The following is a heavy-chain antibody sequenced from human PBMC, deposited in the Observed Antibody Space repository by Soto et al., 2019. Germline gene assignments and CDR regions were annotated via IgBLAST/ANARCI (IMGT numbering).Heavy chain of an antibody. CDR3: ARANSSSWYYYYYYMDV. Sequence: SETLSLTYTVSGGSISSYYWSWIRQPPGKGLEWIGYIYYSGSTNYNPSLKSRVTISVDTSKNQFSLKLSSVTAADTAVYYCARANSSSWYYYYYYMDVWGKGTTVTVSS. CDR1: GGSISSYY. V-gene: IGHV4-59*01. J-gene: IGHJ6*03. CDR2: IYYSGST. D-gene: IGHD6-13*01.